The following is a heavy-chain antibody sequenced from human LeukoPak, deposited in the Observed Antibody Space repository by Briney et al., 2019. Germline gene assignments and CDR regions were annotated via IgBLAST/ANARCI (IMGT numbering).Heavy chain of an antibody. D-gene: IGHD6-13*01. CDR1: GYSISSGYY. CDR2: IYHSGST. Sequence: SETLSLTCTVSGYSISSGYYWGWIRQPPGKGLEWIGSIYHSGSTYYNPSLKSRVTISVDTSKNQFSLKLSSVTAADTAVYYCARDPSAAGPPFDYWGQGTPVTVSS. V-gene: IGHV4-38-2*02. J-gene: IGHJ4*02. CDR3: ARDPSAAGPPFDY.